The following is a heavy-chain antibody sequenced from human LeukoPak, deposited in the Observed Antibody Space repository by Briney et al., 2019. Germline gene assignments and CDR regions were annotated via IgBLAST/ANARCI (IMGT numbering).Heavy chain of an antibody. V-gene: IGHV3-23*01. CDR1: GFTFSRHA. J-gene: IGHJ4*02. CDR2: ITSSGRTA. CDR3: AKETGGDDSAYFDH. Sequence: GGSLRLSCGASGFTFSRHAMSWVRQAPGKGLEWVSVITSSGRTAYYGDSVKGRFTMSRDNSKNTLYLQMNSPRPEDTAVYYCAKETGGDDSAYFDHWGQGTLVTVSS. D-gene: IGHD2-21*02.